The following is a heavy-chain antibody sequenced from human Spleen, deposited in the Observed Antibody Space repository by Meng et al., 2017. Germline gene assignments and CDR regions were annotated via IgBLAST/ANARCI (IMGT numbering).Heavy chain of an antibody. D-gene: IGHD5-12*01. CDR2: ISYDGSNK. CDR3: ARDLSGYAFDY. CDR1: GFTFSSYS. Sequence: GESLKISCAASGFTFSSYSMNWVRQAPGKGLEWVAVISYDGSNKYYADSVKGRFTISRDNSKNTLFLQMNSLRMEDTAVYSCARDLSGYAFDYWGQGTLVTVSS. J-gene: IGHJ4*02. V-gene: IGHV3-30*03.